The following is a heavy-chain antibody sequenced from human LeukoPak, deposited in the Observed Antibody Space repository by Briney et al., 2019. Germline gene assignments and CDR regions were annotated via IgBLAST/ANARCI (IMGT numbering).Heavy chain of an antibody. CDR2: ITPSSGDT. Sequence: ASVKVTFMASGYTFSSHHMHGVRQSPGQGLEWMGKITPSSGDTTYAQKFRDRVTMTRDTSTSTVYMELSSLRSEDTAVYYCARDTYGSDYWGQGNPFTVSA. CDR1: GYTFSSHH. D-gene: IGHD3-10*01. V-gene: IGHV1-46*01. J-gene: IGHJ4*02. CDR3: ARDTYGSDY.